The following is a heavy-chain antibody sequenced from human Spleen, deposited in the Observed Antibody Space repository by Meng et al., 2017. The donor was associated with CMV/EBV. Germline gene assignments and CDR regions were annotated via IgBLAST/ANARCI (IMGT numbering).Heavy chain of an antibody. Sequence: GESLKISCAASGFTFSSYGMHWVRQAPGKGLEWVAFIRYDGSNTYYADSVKGRFTISRDNSKNTLYLQMNSLRAEDTAVYYCAREEFLGGYSYGLEYYYGMDVWGQGTTVTVSS. CDR2: IRYDGSNT. CDR1: GFTFSSYG. D-gene: IGHD5-18*01. CDR3: AREEFLGGYSYGLEYYYGMDV. J-gene: IGHJ6*02. V-gene: IGHV3-30*02.